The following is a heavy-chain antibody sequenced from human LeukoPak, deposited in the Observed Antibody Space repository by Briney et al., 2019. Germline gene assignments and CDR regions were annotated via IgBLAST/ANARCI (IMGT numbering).Heavy chain of an antibody. CDR3: AKHCDSSGYYYFDY. CDR1: GFTFSSYG. D-gene: IGHD3-22*01. J-gene: IGHJ4*02. V-gene: IGHV3-30*18. CDR2: ISYDGSNK. Sequence: GGSLRLSCAASGFTFSSYGMHWVRQAPGKGLERVAVISYDGSNKYYADSVKGRFTISRDNSKNSLYLQMNSLRAEDTAVYYCAKHCDSSGYYYFDYWGQGTLVTVSS.